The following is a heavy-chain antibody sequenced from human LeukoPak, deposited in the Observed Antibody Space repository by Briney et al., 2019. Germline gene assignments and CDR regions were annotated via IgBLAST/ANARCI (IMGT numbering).Heavy chain of an antibody. J-gene: IGHJ5*02. D-gene: IGHD4-17*01. CDR2: INPSGGST. Sequence: GGSVRVSCKASGYTFTSYYMHWVRQAPGQGLEWMGIINPSGGSTSYAQKFQGRVTMTRDMSTSTVYMELSSLRSEDTAVYYCASSTVTTIGWFDPWGQGTLVTVSS. V-gene: IGHV1-46*01. CDR3: ASSTVTTIGWFDP. CDR1: GYTFTSYY.